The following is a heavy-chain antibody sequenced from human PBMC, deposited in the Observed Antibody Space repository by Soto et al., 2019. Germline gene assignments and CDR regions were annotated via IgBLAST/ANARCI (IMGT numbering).Heavy chain of an antibody. CDR1: GFTVSSHY. D-gene: IGHD3-16*02. Sequence: GGSLRLSCAPSGFTVSSHYMSWVRQAPGKGLEWVSVINSGGSTYYADSVKGRFTISRDHSRNTLYLQMNSLRSEDTAVYYCARSSGGVFGIIIEGSNWLAPWGQGSLVTVSS. J-gene: IGHJ5*02. CDR3: ARSSGGVFGIIIEGSNWLAP. V-gene: IGHV3-53*05. CDR2: INSGGST.